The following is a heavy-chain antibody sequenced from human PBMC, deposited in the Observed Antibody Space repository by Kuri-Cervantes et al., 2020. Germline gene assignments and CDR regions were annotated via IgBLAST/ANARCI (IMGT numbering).Heavy chain of an antibody. CDR2: ISLNSGSI. Sequence: SLKISCAASGFTFDDYAMHWVRQAPGKGLECVSGISLNSGSIGYADSVKGRFTISRDNSKNTLYLQMNSLRAEDTAVYYFAKEKGGRYYWGQGTLVTVSS. V-gene: IGHV3-9*01. J-gene: IGHJ4*02. D-gene: IGHD6-19*01. CDR1: GFTFDDYA. CDR3: AKEKGGRYY.